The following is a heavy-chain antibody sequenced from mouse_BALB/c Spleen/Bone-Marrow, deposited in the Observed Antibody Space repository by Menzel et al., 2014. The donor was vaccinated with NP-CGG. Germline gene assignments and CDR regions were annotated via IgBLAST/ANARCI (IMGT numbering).Heavy chain of an antibody. CDR1: GFTFSSFG. J-gene: IGHJ2*01. CDR3: AREGGDYAGVDC. D-gene: IGHD2-13*01. V-gene: IGHV5-17*02. Sequence: EVKLVESGGGLVQPGGSRKLSCAASGFTFSSFGMHWIRQAPEKGLEWVAYISSGSSTFYYADTVKGRFTVSRDNPKNTLFLQMTGLRSEDTAMYYCAREGGDYAGVDCWGQGTTLTVSS. CDR2: ISSGSSTF.